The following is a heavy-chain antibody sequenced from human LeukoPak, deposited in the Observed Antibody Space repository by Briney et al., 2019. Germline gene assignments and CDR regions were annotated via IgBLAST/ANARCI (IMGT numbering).Heavy chain of an antibody. D-gene: IGHD6-19*01. J-gene: IGHJ5*02. CDR2: INAGNGNT. V-gene: IGHV1-3*01. Sequence: GASVKVSCKASGYTFTSYAMHWVRQAPGQRLEWMGWINAGNGNTKYSQKFQGRVTITRDTSASTAYMELSSLRSEDTAVYYCASSRSSGWYSFHGDNWFDPWGQGTLVTVSS. CDR1: GYTFTSYA. CDR3: ASSRSSGWYSFHGDNWFDP.